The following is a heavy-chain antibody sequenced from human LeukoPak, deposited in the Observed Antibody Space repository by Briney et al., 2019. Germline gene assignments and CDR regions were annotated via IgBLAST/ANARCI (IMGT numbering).Heavy chain of an antibody. D-gene: IGHD1-14*01. J-gene: IGHJ5*02. V-gene: IGHV1-8*01. Sequence: PWASVRVSCKASGYTFSSYDINWVRQATGQGLEWMGWMNPNSGNTGYAQKFQGRVTMTRNTSISTAYMELSSLRSEDTAVYYCARKGLRKNWFDPWGQGTLVTVSS. CDR1: GYTFSSYD. CDR2: MNPNSGNT. CDR3: ARKGLRKNWFDP.